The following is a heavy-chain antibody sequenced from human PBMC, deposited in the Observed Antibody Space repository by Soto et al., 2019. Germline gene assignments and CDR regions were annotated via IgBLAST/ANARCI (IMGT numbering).Heavy chain of an antibody. Sequence: EVQLVESGGGLVQPGGSLRLSCAASGFTVSNAWMSWVRQAPGKGLEWVCHINSQTCGATADYTAPVKGSVTLSSDDSKYTLSLQMNSLKTEDTAVYYCNTGGDSGQGTPVTVAS. J-gene: IGHJ4*02. CDR3: NTGGD. D-gene: IGHD2-21*01. V-gene: IGHV3-15*01. CDR2: INSQTCGATA. CDR1: GFTVSNAW.